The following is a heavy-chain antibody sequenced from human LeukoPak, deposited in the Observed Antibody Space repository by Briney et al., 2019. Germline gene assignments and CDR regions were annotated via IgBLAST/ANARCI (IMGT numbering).Heavy chain of an antibody. V-gene: IGHV4-39*07. Sequence: SETLSLTCTVSSGSISTSNYYWGWVRQPPGKALEWIGNIFYSGSTNYNPSLKSRVTISVDTSKNQFSLKLSSVTAADTAVYYCARLSAMARTYYYYYYMDVWGKGTTVTISS. CDR1: SGSISTSNYY. CDR3: ARLSAMARTYYYYYYMDV. D-gene: IGHD5-18*01. CDR2: IFYSGST. J-gene: IGHJ6*03.